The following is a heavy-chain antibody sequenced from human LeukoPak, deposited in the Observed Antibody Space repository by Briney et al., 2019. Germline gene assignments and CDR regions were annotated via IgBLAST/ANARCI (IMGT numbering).Heavy chain of an antibody. V-gene: IGHV3-23*01. D-gene: IGHD2-2*01. CDR2: IIGGGGST. J-gene: IGHJ4*02. CDR1: GFTVSSSY. Sequence: GGSLRLSCAASGFTVSSSYMSWVRQAPGKGLEWVSGIIGGGGSTYYADSVKGRFTISGDNSRNTLFLQMNSLRAEDTAVYYCAHGAMYQLDYWGQGALVTVSS. CDR3: AHGAMYQLDY.